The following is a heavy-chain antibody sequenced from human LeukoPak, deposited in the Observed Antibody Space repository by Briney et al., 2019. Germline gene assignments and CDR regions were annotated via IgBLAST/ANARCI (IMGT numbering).Heavy chain of an antibody. Sequence: ASVKVSCKASGYTFTSYDINWVRQATGQGLEWMGWMDPNSGNTGYAQKFQARVTMTRDTSISTAYMELSSLRSEDTAVYYCARVKLGIEDSWGQGTLVIVSS. CDR3: ARVKLGIEDS. J-gene: IGHJ4*02. CDR2: MDPNSGNT. CDR1: GYTFTSYD. V-gene: IGHV1-8*01. D-gene: IGHD7-27*01.